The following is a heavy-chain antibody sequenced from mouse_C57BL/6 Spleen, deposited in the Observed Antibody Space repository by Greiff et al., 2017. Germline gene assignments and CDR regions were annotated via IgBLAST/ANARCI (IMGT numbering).Heavy chain of an antibody. CDR3: ARRADGYFDY. D-gene: IGHD1-1*01. Sequence: VQLQQPGAELVMPGASVKLSCKASGYTFTSYWMPWVKQRPGQGLEWIGEIDPSDSYTNYNQKFKGKSTLTVDKSSSTAYMQLSSLTSEDSAVYYCARRADGYFDYWGQGTTLTVSS. V-gene: IGHV1-69*01. CDR1: GYTFTSYW. J-gene: IGHJ2*01. CDR2: IDPSDSYT.